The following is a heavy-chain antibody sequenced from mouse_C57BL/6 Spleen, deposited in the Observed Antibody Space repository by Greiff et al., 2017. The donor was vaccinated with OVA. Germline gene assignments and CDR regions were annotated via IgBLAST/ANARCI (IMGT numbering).Heavy chain of an antibody. CDR1: GYTFTSYW. CDR2: IDPSDSYT. CDR3: ARGLRGAMDY. D-gene: IGHD2-2*01. V-gene: IGHV1-59*01. J-gene: IGHJ4*01. Sequence: QVQLQQPGAELVRPGPSVKLSCKASGYTFTSYWMHWVKQRPGQGLEWIGVIDPSDSYTNYNQKFKGKATLTVDTSSSTAYMQLSSLTSEDSAVYYCARGLRGAMDYWGQGTSVTVSS.